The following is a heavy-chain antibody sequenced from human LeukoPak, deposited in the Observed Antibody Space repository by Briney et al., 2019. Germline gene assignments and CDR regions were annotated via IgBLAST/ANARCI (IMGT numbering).Heavy chain of an antibody. D-gene: IGHD3-22*01. CDR2: ISDRGSRT. J-gene: IGHJ4*02. V-gene: IGHV3-23*01. CDR3: AKRGVVIRVILVGFHKEAYYFDS. CDR1: GIALSNYG. Sequence: GGSLRLSCAVSGIALSNYGMSWVRQAPGKGLEWVAGISDRGSRTNYADSVKGRFTISTDHPKNTLYLQMNSLRAEDTAVYFCAKRGVVIRVILVGFHKEAYYFDSWGQGALVTVSS.